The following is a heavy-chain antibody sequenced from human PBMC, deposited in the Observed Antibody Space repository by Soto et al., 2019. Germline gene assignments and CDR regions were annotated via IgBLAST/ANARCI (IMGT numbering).Heavy chain of an antibody. CDR3: ARGPPYSSWNWFDP. CDR2: MNPNSGNT. D-gene: IGHD6-6*01. Sequence: ASVKVSCKASGYTFTSYDINWVRQATGQGLEWMGWMNPNSGNTGYAQKFQGRVTMIRNASISTAYMELSSLRSEDTAVYYCARGPPYSSWNWFDPWGQGTLVTVS. V-gene: IGHV1-8*01. CDR1: GYTFTSYD. J-gene: IGHJ5*02.